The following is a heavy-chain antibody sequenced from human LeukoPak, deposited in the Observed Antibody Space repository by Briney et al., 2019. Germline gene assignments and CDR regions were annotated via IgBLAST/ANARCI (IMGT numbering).Heavy chain of an antibody. CDR1: GFTFSNYG. CDR2: IQYDGDKK. Sequence: PGGSLRLSCAASGFTFSNYGMHWVRQAPGEGLEWVAFIQYDGDKKYYADSVKGRFTISRDNSKNTLNLQMNSLRAEDTAVYYCAKDLRDYYILGDAFDLWGQGTMVTVSS. V-gene: IGHV3-30*02. J-gene: IGHJ3*01. CDR3: AKDLRDYYILGDAFDL. D-gene: IGHD3-10*01.